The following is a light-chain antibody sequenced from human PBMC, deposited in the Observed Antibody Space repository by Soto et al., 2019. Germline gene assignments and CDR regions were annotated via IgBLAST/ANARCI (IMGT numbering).Light chain of an antibody. CDR2: GAS. J-gene: IGKJ2*01. CDR1: QSVSSSY. V-gene: IGKV3-20*01. CDR3: QQYGSSSYT. Sequence: EIVLTQSPGTLSLSPGEGATLSCRASQSVSSSYLSWYQQKPGQAPRLLIYGASSRATGIPDRISGSGSGTDFPLTISRLEPEDFAMDYCQQYGSSSYTFGQGTKLEIK.